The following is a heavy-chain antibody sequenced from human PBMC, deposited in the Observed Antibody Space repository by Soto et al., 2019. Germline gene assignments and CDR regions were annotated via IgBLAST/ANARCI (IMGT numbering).Heavy chain of an antibody. Sequence: QVQLQESGPGLVKPSETLSLTCTVSGGSISSYYWSWIRQPPGKGLEWIGYIYYSGSTNYNPALKSRVTISVDTSKNQFSLKLSSVTAADTAVYYCAXXLFEXWXSFGWWGQGTLVTVSS. D-gene: IGHD3-10*01. V-gene: IGHV4-59*01. CDR2: IYYSGST. J-gene: IGHJ4*02. CDR3: AXXLFEXWXSFGW. CDR1: GGSISSYY.